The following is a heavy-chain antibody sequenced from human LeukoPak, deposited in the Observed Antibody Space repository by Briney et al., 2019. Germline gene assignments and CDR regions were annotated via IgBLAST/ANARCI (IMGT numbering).Heavy chain of an antibody. J-gene: IGHJ4*02. CDR2: IIPILGIA. D-gene: IGHD6-6*01. V-gene: IGHV1-69*02. CDR3: ARSSSSSTDY. Sequence: ASVKVSCKASGYTFTGYYMHWVRQAPGQGLEWMGRIIPILGIANYAQKFQGRVTITADKSTSTAYMELSSLRSEDTAVYYCARSSSSSTDYWGQGTLVTVSS. CDR1: GYTFTGYY.